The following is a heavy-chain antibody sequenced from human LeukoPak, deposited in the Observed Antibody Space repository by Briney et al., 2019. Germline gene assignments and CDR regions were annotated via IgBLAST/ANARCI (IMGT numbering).Heavy chain of an antibody. Sequence: PSETLSLTCTVSGGSISSYYWSWIRQPAGKGLESIGHISTSGSTNYNPSLKSRVTMSVDTSKNQFSLKLSSVTAADTAVYYCARVIGYYDSSYYFDYWGQGTLVTVSS. V-gene: IGHV4-4*07. CDR2: ISTSGST. CDR1: GGSISSYY. J-gene: IGHJ4*02. D-gene: IGHD3-22*01. CDR3: ARVIGYYDSSYYFDY.